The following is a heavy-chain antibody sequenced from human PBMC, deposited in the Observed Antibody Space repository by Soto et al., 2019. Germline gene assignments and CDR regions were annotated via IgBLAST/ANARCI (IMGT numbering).Heavy chain of an antibody. CDR3: ARVPYYYDSSGYCFDY. D-gene: IGHD3-22*01. Sequence: GXSLRLACAASGFTFSSYWLHWFRQAPVNGLVWVSRINSDGSSTSYADSVKGRFTISRDNAKNTLYLQMNSLRAEDTAVYYCARVPYYYDSSGYCFDYWGQGTLVTVSS. V-gene: IGHV3-74*01. J-gene: IGHJ4*02. CDR1: GFTFSSYW. CDR2: INSDGSST.